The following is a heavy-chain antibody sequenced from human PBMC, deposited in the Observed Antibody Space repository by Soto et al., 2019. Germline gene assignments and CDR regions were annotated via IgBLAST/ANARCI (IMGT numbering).Heavy chain of an antibody. D-gene: IGHD3-10*01. J-gene: IGHJ5*02. Sequence: QVQLVQSGAEVKKPGSSVKVSGKASGGTFSSYAISWVRQALGQGLEWMGGIIPIFGTANYAQKFEGRVTITADKSTSTAYMELSSLRSEDTPVYYCARSRGLYSISWFDPWGQGTLVTVSS. CDR3: ARSRGLYSISWFDP. V-gene: IGHV1-69*06. CDR2: IIPIFGTA. CDR1: GGTFSSYA.